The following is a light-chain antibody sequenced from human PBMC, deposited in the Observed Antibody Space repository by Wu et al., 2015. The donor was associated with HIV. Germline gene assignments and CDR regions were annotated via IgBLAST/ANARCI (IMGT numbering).Light chain of an antibody. J-gene: IGKJ4*01. Sequence: EIVLTQSPGTLSLSPGERATLSCRASQSVSSSYLAWYQQKPGQAPRLLIYGASSRATGIPDRFSGSGSGTDFTLTISGLEPEDFAVYFCQQYGSSPQVTFGGGTKVEIK. CDR1: QSVSSSY. V-gene: IGKV3-20*01. CDR2: GAS. CDR3: QQYGSSPQVT.